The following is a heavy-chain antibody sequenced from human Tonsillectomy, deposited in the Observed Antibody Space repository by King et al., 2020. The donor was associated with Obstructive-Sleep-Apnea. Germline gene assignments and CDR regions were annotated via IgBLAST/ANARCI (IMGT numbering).Heavy chain of an antibody. CDR2: ITSSSSTI. CDR1: GFTFSSYS. Sequence: VQLVESGGGLVQPGGSLRLSCAASGFTFSSYSINWVRQAPGKGLEWVSYITSSSSTIYYADSVKGRFTISRDNAKNSLYLQMNSLRAEDTAIYYCAREVRRYYYDSSGTGALDYWGQGTLVTVSS. CDR3: AREVRRYYYDSSGTGALDY. J-gene: IGHJ4*02. V-gene: IGHV3-48*04. D-gene: IGHD3-22*01.